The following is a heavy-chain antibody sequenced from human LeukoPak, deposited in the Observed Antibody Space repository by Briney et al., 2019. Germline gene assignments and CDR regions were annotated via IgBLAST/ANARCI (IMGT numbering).Heavy chain of an antibody. CDR2: INPNSGGT. J-gene: IGHJ5*02. D-gene: IGHD3-22*01. CDR3: ARARMIVKGFDP. Sequence: VASVKVSCKASGYTFTGYYMHWVRQAPGQGLEWMGWINPNSGGTNYAQKFQGRVTMTRDTSISTAYMELSRLRSEDTAVYYCARARMIVKGFDPWGQGTLVTVSS. CDR1: GYTFTGYY. V-gene: IGHV1-2*02.